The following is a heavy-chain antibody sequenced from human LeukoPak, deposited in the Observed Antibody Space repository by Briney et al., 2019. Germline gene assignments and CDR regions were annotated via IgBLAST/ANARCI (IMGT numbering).Heavy chain of an antibody. J-gene: IGHJ4*02. V-gene: IGHV1-46*01. CDR1: GYTFTSYY. Sequence: GASVKVSCKASGYTFTSYYIHWVRQAPGLGLEWMGVIDPSGGSTTYAQRFQGRVTMTRDTSSSTVYMELSSLRSEDTAVYYCARYYYFDYWGQGTRATVSS. CDR2: IDPSGGST. CDR3: ARYYYFDY.